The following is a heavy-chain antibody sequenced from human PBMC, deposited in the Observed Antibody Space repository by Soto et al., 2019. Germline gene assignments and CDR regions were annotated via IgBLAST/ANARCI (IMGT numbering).Heavy chain of an antibody. J-gene: IGHJ5*02. V-gene: IGHV4-30-4*01. CDR2: IYYSGST. CDR3: ARGRNHDFWSGYNWFDP. D-gene: IGHD3-3*01. CDR1: GDSISSGDYF. Sequence: SETLSLTCTVSGDSISSGDYFWSWIRQPPGKGLEWIGYIYYSGSTYYNPSLKSRITISIDMSKNQFSLKLSSVTAADTAVYYCARGRNHDFWSGYNWFDPWGQGTLVTVSS.